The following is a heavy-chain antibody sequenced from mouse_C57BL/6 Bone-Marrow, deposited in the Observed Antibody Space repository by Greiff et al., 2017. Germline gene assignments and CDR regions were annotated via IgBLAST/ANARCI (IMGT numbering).Heavy chain of an antibody. CDR3: ARSYYRPFDY. CDR1: GYTFTDYY. D-gene: IGHD1-1*01. J-gene: IGHJ2*01. CDR2: INPYNGGT. Sequence: VQLQQSGPVLVKPGASVKMSCKASGYTFTDYYMNWVKQSPGKSLEWIGVINPYNGGTSYNQKFKGKATLTVDKSSSTAYMELNSLTSEDSAVYYCARSYYRPFDYWGKGTTLTVSS. V-gene: IGHV1-19*01.